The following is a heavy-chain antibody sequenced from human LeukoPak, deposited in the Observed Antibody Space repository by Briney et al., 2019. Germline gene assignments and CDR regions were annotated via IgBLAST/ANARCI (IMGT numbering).Heavy chain of an antibody. V-gene: IGHV3-9*01. D-gene: IGHD4-23*01. J-gene: IGHJ4*02. Sequence: GGSLRLSCAASGFTFDDYAMHWVRQAPGKGLEWVSGISWNSGSIGYAGSVKGRFTISRDNAKNSLYLQMNSLRVEDAAVYYCARGRPHGNDYWGQGTLVTVSS. CDR1: GFTFDDYA. CDR3: ARGRPHGNDY. CDR2: ISWNSGSI.